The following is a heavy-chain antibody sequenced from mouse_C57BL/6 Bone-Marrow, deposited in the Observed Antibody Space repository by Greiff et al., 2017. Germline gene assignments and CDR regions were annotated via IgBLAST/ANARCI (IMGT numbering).Heavy chain of an antibody. CDR3: ARESIYYGNYVGFAY. V-gene: IGHV1-55*01. CDR2: IYPGSGST. D-gene: IGHD2-1*01. J-gene: IGHJ3*01. CDR1: GYTFTSYW. Sequence: VQLQQPGAELVKPGASVKMSCKASGYTFTSYWITWVKQRPGQGLEWIGDIYPGSGSTNYNEKFKSKATLTVDTSSSTAYMQLSSLTSEDSAVYYCARESIYYGNYVGFAYWGQGTPVTVSA.